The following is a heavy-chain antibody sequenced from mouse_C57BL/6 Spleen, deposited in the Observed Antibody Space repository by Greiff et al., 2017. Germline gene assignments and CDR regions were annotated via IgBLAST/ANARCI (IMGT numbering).Heavy chain of an antibody. CDR1: GFSLTSYG. D-gene: IGHD1-1*01. CDR2: IWGVGST. J-gene: IGHJ4*01. CDR3: ARREYYDYAMDY. Sequence: VKLMESGPGLVAPSQSLSITCTVSGFSLTSYGVDWVRPSPGKGLEWLGVIWGVGSTKYNSALQSRLSISKDNSKSQVFLNMNSLQTDDTAMYYCARREYYDYAMDYGGQGSSVTVAS. V-gene: IGHV2-6*01.